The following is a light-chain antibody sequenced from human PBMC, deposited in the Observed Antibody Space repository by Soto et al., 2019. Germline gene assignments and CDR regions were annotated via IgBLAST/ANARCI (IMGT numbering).Light chain of an antibody. V-gene: IGLV2-14*01. CDR3: SSYTRTGPHV. J-gene: IGLJ1*01. CDR1: SRDIGGYNY. Sequence: QSVLTQPASVSGSPGQSITISCTGTSRDIGGYNYVCWYQQHPDKVPKLMIYDVSNRPSGVSNRFSGSKSGNTAYLTISGLQAEDEADYYCSSYTRTGPHVFGTGTKVTVL. CDR2: DVS.